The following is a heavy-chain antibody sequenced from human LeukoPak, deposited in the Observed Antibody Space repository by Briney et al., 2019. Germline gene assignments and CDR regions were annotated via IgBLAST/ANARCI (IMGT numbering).Heavy chain of an antibody. Sequence: GASVKVSCKASGYTFTSYGISWVRQAPGQGLEWMGWIGAYNGNTNYAQKLQGRVTMTTDTSTSTAYMELRSLRSDDTAVYYCARVKGDYGGSYYFDYWGQGTLVTVSS. CDR2: IGAYNGNT. CDR3: ARVKGDYGGSYYFDY. J-gene: IGHJ4*02. V-gene: IGHV1-18*01. D-gene: IGHD4-23*01. CDR1: GYTFTSYG.